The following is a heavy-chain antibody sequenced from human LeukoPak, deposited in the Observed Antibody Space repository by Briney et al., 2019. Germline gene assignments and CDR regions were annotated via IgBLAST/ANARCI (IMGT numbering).Heavy chain of an antibody. CDR1: GFTFTSSA. Sequence: SVKVTCKASGFTFTSSAVQWVRQARGQRLEWIVWIVVGSGNTNYAQKFQERVTITRDMSTSTAYMELSSLRSEDTAVYYCPADDVQRGSYPNWFDPWGQGTLVTVSS. CDR2: IVVGSGNT. D-gene: IGHD1-26*01. CDR3: PADDVQRGSYPNWFDP. V-gene: IGHV1-58*01. J-gene: IGHJ5*02.